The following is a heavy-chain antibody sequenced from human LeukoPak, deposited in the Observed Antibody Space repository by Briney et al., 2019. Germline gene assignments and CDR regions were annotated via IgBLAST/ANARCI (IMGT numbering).Heavy chain of an antibody. D-gene: IGHD4-17*01. CDR2: ISHDGSNK. J-gene: IGHJ4*02. CDR1: GFTFSTYA. CDR3: ARSSGYFDYGDYVDY. Sequence: GGSLRLSCAASGFTFSTYAMHWVRQAPGRGLEWVTIISHDGSNKFYADSVKGRFTISRGNSKNTLYLQMNSLRAEDTAVYYCARSSGYFDYGDYVDYWGQGTLVTVSS. V-gene: IGHV3-30*04.